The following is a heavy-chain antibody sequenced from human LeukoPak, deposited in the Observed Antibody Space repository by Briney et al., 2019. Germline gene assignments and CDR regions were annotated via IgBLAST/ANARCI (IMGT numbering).Heavy chain of an antibody. CDR3: ARENRDFGVVIHMDV. Sequence: SETLSLTCTVSGGSISNYYWSWIRQPPGKGLEWIGYIYYSGSTNYNPSLKSRVTISVDTSKNQFSLKLSSVTAADTAVYYCARENRDFGVVIHMDVWGKGTTVTVSS. D-gene: IGHD3-3*01. V-gene: IGHV4-59*12. CDR2: IYYSGST. CDR1: GGSISNYY. J-gene: IGHJ6*03.